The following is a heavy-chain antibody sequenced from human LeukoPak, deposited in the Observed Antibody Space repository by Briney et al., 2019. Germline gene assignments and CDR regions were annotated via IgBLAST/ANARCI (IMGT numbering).Heavy chain of an antibody. J-gene: IGHJ4*02. Sequence: GGSLRLSCAASGFTFSSYAMHWVRQAPGKGLEWVAVISYDGSNKYYADSVKGRFTISRDNSKNTLYLQMNSLRAEDTAVYYCARAPTELSTRFDYWGQGTLVTVSS. CDR1: GFTFSSYA. CDR3: ARAPTELSTRFDY. CDR2: ISYDGSNK. D-gene: IGHD1-7*01. V-gene: IGHV3-30-3*01.